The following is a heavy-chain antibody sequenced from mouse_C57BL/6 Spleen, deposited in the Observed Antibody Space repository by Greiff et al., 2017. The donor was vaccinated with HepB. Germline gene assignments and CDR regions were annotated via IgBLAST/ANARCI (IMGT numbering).Heavy chain of an antibody. J-gene: IGHJ4*01. CDR1: GYTFTSYW. Sequence: QVHVKQPGAELVRPGSSVKLSCKASGYTFTSYWMHWVKQRPIQGLEWIGNIDPSDSETHYNQKFKDKATLTVDKSSSTAYMQLSSLTSEDSAVYYCARSPTIVTTWGAMDYWGQGTSVTVSS. V-gene: IGHV1-52*01. CDR2: IDPSDSET. CDR3: ARSPTIVTTWGAMDY. D-gene: IGHD2-5*01.